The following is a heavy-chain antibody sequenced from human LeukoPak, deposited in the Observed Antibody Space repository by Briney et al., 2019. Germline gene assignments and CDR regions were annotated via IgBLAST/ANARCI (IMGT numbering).Heavy chain of an antibody. Sequence: PSETLSLTCNVSGASISSHYWSWIRQSPGRGLEWIGFFYNSGGFNYNPSFKSRVAMSTGTSKTPFSLTLSSVTAADTALYYCAGYSGDGDGFPYWFDPWGQGTLVTVSS. CDR2: FYNSGGF. J-gene: IGHJ5*02. V-gene: IGHV4-59*11. CDR1: GASISSHY. D-gene: IGHD2-21*01. CDR3: AGYSGDGDGFPYWFDP.